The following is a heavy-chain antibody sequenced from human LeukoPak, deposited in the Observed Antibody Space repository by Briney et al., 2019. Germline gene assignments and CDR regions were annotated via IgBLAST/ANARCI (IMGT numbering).Heavy chain of an antibody. CDR2: INSDGSST. J-gene: IGHJ3*02. Sequence: PGGSLRLSCAASGFTFSSYWMHWVRQAPGKGLVWVSRINSDGSSTSYADSVKGRFTISRDNAKNTLYLQMNSLRAEDTAVYYCARAPTYYYDSSGYRNAFDIWGQGTMVTVSS. CDR1: GFTFSSYW. V-gene: IGHV3-74*01. D-gene: IGHD3-22*01. CDR3: ARAPTYYYDSSGYRNAFDI.